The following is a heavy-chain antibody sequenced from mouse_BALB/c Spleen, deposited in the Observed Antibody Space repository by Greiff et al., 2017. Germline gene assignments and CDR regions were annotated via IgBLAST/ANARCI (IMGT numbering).Heavy chain of an antibody. CDR1: GFTFSSYA. D-gene: IGHD1-2*01. CDR2: ISSGGSYT. Sequence: DVMLVESGGGLVKPGGSLKLSCAASGFTFSSYAMSWVRQSPEKRLEWVAEISSGGSYTYYPDTVTGRFTISRDNAKNTLYLEMSSLRSEDTAMYYCARGGTTAKTWVAYWGQGTLVTVSA. J-gene: IGHJ3*01. CDR3: ARGGTTAKTWVAY. V-gene: IGHV5-9-4*01.